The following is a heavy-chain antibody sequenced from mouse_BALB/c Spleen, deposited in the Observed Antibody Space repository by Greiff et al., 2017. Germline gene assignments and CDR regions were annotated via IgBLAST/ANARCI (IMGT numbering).Heavy chain of an antibody. CDR2: FYPGSGSI. V-gene: IGHV1-62-2*01. CDR1: GYTFTEYI. J-gene: IGHJ4*01. D-gene: IGHD1-2*01. CDR3: ARHEDPGYYDGLYYYAMDY. Sequence: QVQLKQSGAELVKPGASVKLSCKASGYTFTEYIIHWVKQRSGQGLEWIGWFYPGSGSIKYNEKFKDKATLTADKSSSTVYMELSRLTSEDSAVYFCARHEDPGYYDGLYYYAMDYWGQGTSVTVSS.